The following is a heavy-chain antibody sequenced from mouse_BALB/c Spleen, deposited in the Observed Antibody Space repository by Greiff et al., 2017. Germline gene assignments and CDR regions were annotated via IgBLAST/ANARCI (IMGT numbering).Heavy chain of an antibody. Sequence: QVQLQQSGPGLVAPSHTLSISCTASGFTFTSYGVHWVRQTPGQGLEWLGVILAGGSTTYYSALMSSLSISKDNSKSQVSLKRNSLQTDDTAMYYCAREQLTGTEDDWGEGTTVTVSS. D-gene: IGHD4-1*01. CDR2: ILAGGST. V-gene: IGHV2-9*02. CDR3: AREQLTGTEDD. J-gene: IGHJ4*01. CDR1: GFTFTSYG.